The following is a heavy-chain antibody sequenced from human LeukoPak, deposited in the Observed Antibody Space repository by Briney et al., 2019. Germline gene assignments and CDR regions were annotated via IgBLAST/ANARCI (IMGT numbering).Heavy chain of an antibody. D-gene: IGHD2-2*01. V-gene: IGHV3-23*01. CDR1: GFTFSSYA. CDR2: ISGSGGST. J-gene: IGHJ4*02. CDR3: AKGSLDIVVVPAATPGGDY. Sequence: GGSLRLSCAASGFTFSSYAMSWVRQAPGKGLKWVSAISGSGGSTYYADSVKGRFTISRDNSKNTLYLQMNSLRAEDTAVYYCAKGSLDIVVVPAATPGGDYWGQGTLVTVSS.